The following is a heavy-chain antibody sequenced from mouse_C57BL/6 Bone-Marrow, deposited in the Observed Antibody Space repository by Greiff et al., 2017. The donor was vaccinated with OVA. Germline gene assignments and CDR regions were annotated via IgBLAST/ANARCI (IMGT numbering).Heavy chain of an antibody. V-gene: IGHV3-6*01. J-gene: IGHJ2*01. Sequence: EVKVEESGPGLVKPSQSLSLTCSVTGYSITSGYYWNWIRQFPGNKLEWMGYISYAGSNNYNPSLKNRISITRDTSKNQCVLKLNSVTTEDTATYYCAGEEYWGQGTTLTVSS. CDR3: AGEEY. CDR1: GYSITSGYY. CDR2: ISYAGSN.